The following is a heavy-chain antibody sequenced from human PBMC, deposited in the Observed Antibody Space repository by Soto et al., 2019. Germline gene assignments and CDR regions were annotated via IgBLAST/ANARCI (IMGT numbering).Heavy chain of an antibody. CDR3: ARDPSYGDYSSYGMDV. CDR1: GASINGGGYY. Sequence: QVQLQESGPGLVKPSQTLSLTCTVSGASINGGGYYWSWIRQHPGKGLEWIGSIYYSGNTYYSPSLKSRVPISVDTSKNHFSLRLTSVTAADTAVYYCARDPSYGDYSSYGMDVWGQGTTVTVSS. CDR2: IYYSGNT. D-gene: IGHD4-17*01. J-gene: IGHJ6*02. V-gene: IGHV4-31*03.